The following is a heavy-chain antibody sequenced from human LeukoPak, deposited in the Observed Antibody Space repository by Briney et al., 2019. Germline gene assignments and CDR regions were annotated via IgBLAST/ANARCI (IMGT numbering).Heavy chain of an antibody. CDR2: KKKDGSEK. Sequence: GGSRGLSCAASGFPFSGYGLSGAPRAPGKGWEGGANKKKDGSEKYYVDSVKGRFTISRDNDKNSLYLQMNSLRAEDTAVYYCARDGIFSSALITGERYGMDVWGQGTTVTVSS. J-gene: IGHJ6*02. CDR1: GFPFSGYG. V-gene: IGHV3-7*03. D-gene: IGHD3-16*01. CDR3: ARDGIFSSALITGERYGMDV.